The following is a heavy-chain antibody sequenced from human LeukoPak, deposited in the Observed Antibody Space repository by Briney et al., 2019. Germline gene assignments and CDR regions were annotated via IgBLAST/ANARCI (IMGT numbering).Heavy chain of an antibody. CDR3: ARDQRSSSDTDAFDI. D-gene: IGHD6-6*01. Sequence: ASVKVSCKASGYTFTSYYMHWVRQAPGQGPEWMGIISPSGGSTSYAQKFQGRVTMTRDTSTSTVYMELSSLRSEDTAVYYCARDQRSSSDTDAFDIWGQGTMVTVSS. CDR1: GYTFTSYY. CDR2: ISPSGGST. J-gene: IGHJ3*02. V-gene: IGHV1-46*01.